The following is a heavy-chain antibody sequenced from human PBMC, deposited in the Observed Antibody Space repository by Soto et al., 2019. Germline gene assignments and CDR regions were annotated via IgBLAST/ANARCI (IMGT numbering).Heavy chain of an antibody. CDR1: GGSISSCDYY. CDR2: IYYSGST. D-gene: IGHD6-6*01. Sequence: PSETLSLTCTVSGGSISSCDYYWSWIRHPPRKGLDWIGYIYYSGSTYYNPSLKSRVTISVDTSKNQFSLKLSSVTAADMAVYYCARDLSSSGKYYYYYGMDVWGQGTTVTVSS. CDR3: ARDLSSSGKYYYYYGMDV. V-gene: IGHV4-30-4*01. J-gene: IGHJ6*02.